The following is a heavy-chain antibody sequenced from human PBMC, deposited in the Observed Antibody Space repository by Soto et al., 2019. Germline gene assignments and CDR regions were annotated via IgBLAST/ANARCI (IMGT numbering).Heavy chain of an antibody. Sequence: EVQLLESGGGLVQPGGSLRLSCAASGFTFTNYAMSWVRQAPGKGLEWVLAISGSGGSSYYADSVKGRFTISRDNSKHTLYLQMNSLRAEDTAVYYCAVKDWGIIWLLDFDYWRQGTLVTVSS. CDR2: ISGSGGSS. CDR1: GFTFTNYA. J-gene: IGHJ4*02. CDR3: AVKDWGIIWLLDFDY. V-gene: IGHV3-23*01. D-gene: IGHD2-2*03.